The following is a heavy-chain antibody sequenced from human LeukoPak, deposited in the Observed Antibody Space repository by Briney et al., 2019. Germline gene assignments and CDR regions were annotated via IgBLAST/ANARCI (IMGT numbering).Heavy chain of an antibody. V-gene: IGHV1-69*13. CDR1: GGTFSSYA. CDR3: ASAYYYDSSGPLLYYFDY. Sequence: GASVKVSCKASGGTFSSYAISWARQAPGQGLEWMGGIIPIFGTANYAQKFQGRVTITADESTSTAYMELSSLRSEDTAVYYCASAYYYDSSGPLLYYFDYWGQGTLVTVSP. J-gene: IGHJ4*02. CDR2: IIPIFGTA. D-gene: IGHD3-22*01.